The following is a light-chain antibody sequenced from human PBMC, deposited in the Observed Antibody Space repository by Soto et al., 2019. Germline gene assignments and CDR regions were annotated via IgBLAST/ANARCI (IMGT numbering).Light chain of an antibody. V-gene: IGKV3-15*01. CDR2: GAS. J-gene: IGKJ4*01. Sequence: EIVMTQSPATLSVSPGERATLSCRASQSVSSNFAWYQQKPGQAPRLLIYGASTRATGIPARFSGSGSGTEFTLAISSLQSEDFAVYSCQQYKNWPLTFGGGTKVEIK. CDR1: QSVSSN. CDR3: QQYKNWPLT.